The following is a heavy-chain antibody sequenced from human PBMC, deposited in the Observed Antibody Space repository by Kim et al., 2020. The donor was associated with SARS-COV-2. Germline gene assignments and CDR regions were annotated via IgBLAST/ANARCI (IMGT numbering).Heavy chain of an antibody. CDR1: GFTFADSV. J-gene: IGHJ4*02. CDR2: VSGDGGTT. D-gene: IGHD6-19*01. CDR3: SKASGWLPRY. V-gene: IGHV3-43*02. Sequence: GGSLRLSCAASGFTFADSVIHCVRQAPGKGLEWVALVSGDGGTTYYADSVKGRFTISRDNSKDSLYLQMNSLRTDDTAFYYCSKASGWLPRYCGQGTLVTVSS.